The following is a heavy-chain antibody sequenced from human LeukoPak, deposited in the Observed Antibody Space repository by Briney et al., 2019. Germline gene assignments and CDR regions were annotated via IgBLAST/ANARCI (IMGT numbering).Heavy chain of an antibody. Sequence: SETLSLTCAVYGGSFSGYYWSWIRQPPGKGLEWIGEINHSGSTNHDPSLKSRVTISVDTSKNQFSLKLSSVTAADTAVYYCARTEYSAVNGMDVWGQGTTVTVSS. J-gene: IGHJ6*02. CDR2: INHSGST. D-gene: IGHD6-6*01. V-gene: IGHV4-34*01. CDR3: ARTEYSAVNGMDV. CDR1: GGSFSGYY.